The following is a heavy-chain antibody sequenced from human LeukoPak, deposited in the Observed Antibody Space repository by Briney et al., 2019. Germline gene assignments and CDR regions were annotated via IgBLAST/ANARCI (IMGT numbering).Heavy chain of an antibody. V-gene: IGHV1-2*02. D-gene: IGHD3-10*01. CDR1: GYSFTAFY. Sequence: ASVKVSCKASGYSFTAFYIHWGRQAPGQGLEGMGGIHPRRGYTNYAQEFQGRVTMTRDTHISTAYLDLRSLRSDDPAVYYCARDGDYGTGSYYRGCIDSWGQGTPVTVSP. J-gene: IGHJ4*02. CDR2: IHPRRGYT. CDR3: ARDGDYGTGSYYRGCIDS.